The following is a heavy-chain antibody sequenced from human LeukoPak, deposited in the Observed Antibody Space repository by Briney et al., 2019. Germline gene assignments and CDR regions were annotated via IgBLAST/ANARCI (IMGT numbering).Heavy chain of an antibody. V-gene: IGHV1-69*05. CDR2: IIPIFGTA. J-gene: IGHJ4*02. D-gene: IGHD3-3*01. Sequence: SVKVSCKASGGTFSIYAISWVRQAPGQGLEWMGGIIPIFGTANYAQKFQGRVTITTDESTSTAYMELSSLRSEDTAVYYCARGAIFGVVTYFDYWGQGTLVTVSS. CDR1: GGTFSIYA. CDR3: ARGAIFGVVTYFDY.